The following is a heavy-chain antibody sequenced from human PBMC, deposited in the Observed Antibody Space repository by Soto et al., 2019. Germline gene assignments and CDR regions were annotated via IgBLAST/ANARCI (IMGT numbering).Heavy chain of an antibody. CDR1: SGPVSGYY. CDR2: IHYSGST. Sequence: PSETLSLTCTVSSGPVSGYYWSWIRQPPGKGLERIGYIHYSGSTNYNPSLKSRVTISVDTSKNQFSLKLGSVTAADTAVYYCARHGEYSSGQIPLDYWGQGTLVTVSS. V-gene: IGHV4-59*08. J-gene: IGHJ4*02. CDR3: ARHGEYSSGQIPLDY. D-gene: IGHD6-19*01.